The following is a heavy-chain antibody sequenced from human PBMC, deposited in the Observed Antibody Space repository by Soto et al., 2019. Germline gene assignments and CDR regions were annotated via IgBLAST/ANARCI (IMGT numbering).Heavy chain of an antibody. V-gene: IGHV4-34*01. Sequence: SQTMSLTYAVYDGYCSGYYCRWIRKPPGKGLEWIGEINHSGSAYYNPSLKSRVTISVDTSKNQFSLKLSSVTAADTAVYYCARSSIAPRLFMYPFDYWGQGTLVTVSS. J-gene: IGHJ4*02. D-gene: IGHD6-6*01. CDR3: ARSSIAPRLFMYPFDY. CDR1: DGYCSGYY. CDR2: INHSGSA.